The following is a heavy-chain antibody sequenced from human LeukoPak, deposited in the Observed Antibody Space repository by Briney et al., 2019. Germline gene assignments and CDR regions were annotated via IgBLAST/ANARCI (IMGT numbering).Heavy chain of an antibody. CDR3: ARGIEWGTFDY. CDR1: GLTFTTYE. V-gene: IGHV3-48*03. D-gene: IGHD1-26*01. J-gene: IGHJ4*02. CDR2: ISSSGRTI. Sequence: VGSLRLSCAASGLTFTTYEMNWVRQAPGKGLEWVSHISSSGRTIYYADSVKGRFTISRDNAKNSLYLQMNSLRAEDTAVYYCARGIEWGTFDYWGQGTLVIVSS.